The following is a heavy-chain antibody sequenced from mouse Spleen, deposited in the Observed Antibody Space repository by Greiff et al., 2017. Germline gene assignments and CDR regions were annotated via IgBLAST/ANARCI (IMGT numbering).Heavy chain of an antibody. CDR1: GYAFSSYW. CDR2: IYPGDGDT. V-gene: IGHV1-80*01. CDR3: AREQDYYGNYDWYFDV. J-gene: IGHJ1*03. D-gene: IGHD2-1*01. Sequence: QVQLQQSGAELVKPGASVKISCKASGYAFSSYWMNWVKQRPGKGLEWIGQIYPGDGDTNYNGKFKGKATLTADKSSSTAYMQLSSLTSEDSAVYFCAREQDYYGNYDWYFDVWGTGTTVTVSS.